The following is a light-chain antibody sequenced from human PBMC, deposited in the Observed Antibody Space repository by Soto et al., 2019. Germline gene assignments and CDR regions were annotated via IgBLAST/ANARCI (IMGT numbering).Light chain of an antibody. Sequence: EIVLTQSPGTLSLSPGERATLSCRASQSVSSYLVWYQHKPGQAPRLLIYDASSRATGIPDRFSGSGSGTDFTLTISRLAPEDFAVYYCQQYGSSPITFGQGTRLEIK. CDR2: DAS. V-gene: IGKV3-20*01. CDR1: QSVSSY. J-gene: IGKJ5*01. CDR3: QQYGSSPIT.